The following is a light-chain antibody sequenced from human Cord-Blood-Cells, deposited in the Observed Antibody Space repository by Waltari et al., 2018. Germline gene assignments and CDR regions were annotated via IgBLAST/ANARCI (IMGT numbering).Light chain of an antibody. V-gene: IGKV1-33*01. CDR1: QDISNY. CDR3: QQYDNLPIT. J-gene: IGKJ5*01. CDR2: DAS. Sequence: DLQITQSPSSLSASVGDRVTITCQASQDISNYLNWYQQKPGKAPKLLIYDASNLETGVPSRFSGSGSGTDFTFTINSLQPEDIATYYCQQYDNLPITFGQGTRLEIK.